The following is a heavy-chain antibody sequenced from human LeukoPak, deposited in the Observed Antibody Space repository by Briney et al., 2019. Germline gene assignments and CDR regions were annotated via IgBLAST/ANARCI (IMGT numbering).Heavy chain of an antibody. D-gene: IGHD3-3*01. CDR1: GFTFSSYA. Sequence: PGGSLRLSCAAPGFTFSSYAMTWVRQAPGKGLEWVSAISGSGGSTYHADSVKGRFTISRDNSKNTLYLQMNSLRAEDTAVYCCAKDRDFWSGYDAFDIWGQGTMVTVSS. J-gene: IGHJ3*02. V-gene: IGHV3-23*01. CDR2: ISGSGGST. CDR3: AKDRDFWSGYDAFDI.